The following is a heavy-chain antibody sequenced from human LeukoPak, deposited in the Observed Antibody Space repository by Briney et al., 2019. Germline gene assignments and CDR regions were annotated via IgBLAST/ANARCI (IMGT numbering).Heavy chain of an antibody. J-gene: IGHJ4*02. D-gene: IGHD2-2*02. CDR1: GFALSSSR. CDR2: ISSSSSTI. V-gene: IGHV3-48*02. Sequence: PGGSLRPSLTASGFALSSSRMTWFRQAPGKGLEWVSYISSSSSTIYYADSVKGRFTISRDNAKSSPYLQMNSLRDEDTAVYYCPRERGRVGIVGGPAVVPLGGQGTLVTVSS. CDR3: PRERGRVGIVGGPAVVPL.